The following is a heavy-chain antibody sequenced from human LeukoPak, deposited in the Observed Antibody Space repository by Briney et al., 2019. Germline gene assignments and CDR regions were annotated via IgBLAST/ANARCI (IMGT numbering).Heavy chain of an antibody. V-gene: IGHV1-8*01. CDR3: ARGQPSIAVAGTRDY. J-gene: IGHJ4*02. CDR1: GYTFTSYD. Sequence: ASVKVSCKASGYTFTSYDINWVRQAPGQGLEWMGWMNPNSGNTGYAQKFQGRVTMTRNTSISTAYMELSSLRSEDTAVYYCARGQPSIAVAGTRDYWGQGTLATVSS. D-gene: IGHD6-19*01. CDR2: MNPNSGNT.